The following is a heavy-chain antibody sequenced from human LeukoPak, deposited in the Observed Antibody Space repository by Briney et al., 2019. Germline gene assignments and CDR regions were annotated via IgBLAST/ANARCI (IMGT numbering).Heavy chain of an antibody. Sequence: GESLKISCKGSGYSFTSYWISWVRQMPGKGLEWMGRIDPSDSYTNYSPSFQGHVTISADKSISTAYLQWSSLKASDTAMYYCARLYTGCSGGSCYSDRDYWGQGTLVTVSS. CDR1: GYSFTSYW. V-gene: IGHV5-10-1*01. J-gene: IGHJ4*02. CDR3: ARLYTGCSGGSCYSDRDY. D-gene: IGHD2-15*01. CDR2: IDPSDSYT.